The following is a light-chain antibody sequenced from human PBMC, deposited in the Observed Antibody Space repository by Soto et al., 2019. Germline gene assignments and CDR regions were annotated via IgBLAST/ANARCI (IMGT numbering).Light chain of an antibody. CDR3: QQYGSSPT. J-gene: IGKJ4*01. V-gene: IGKV3-20*01. CDR1: QSVSSSY. Sequence: EIVLTQSPGTLSLSPGERATLSCRASQSVSSSYLAWYQQKPGQAPRLLIYGASSRATGIPDRFSGSGSGTDFTLTISRLEPEEFAVYYGQQYGSSPTCGGGTKVEIK. CDR2: GAS.